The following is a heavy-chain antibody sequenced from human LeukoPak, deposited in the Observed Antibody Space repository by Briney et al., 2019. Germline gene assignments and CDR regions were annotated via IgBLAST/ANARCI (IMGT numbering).Heavy chain of an antibody. Sequence: ASVTVSCKASGYNFVKYYIHWVRQAPGQGLEWMGTVNPSGGSTGYAQKFQGRVTMTRDTSTGAVYMELSSLRFEDTAVYYCARGREYSSGWADYWGQGTLITVSS. D-gene: IGHD6-19*01. J-gene: IGHJ4*02. V-gene: IGHV1-46*01. CDR2: VNPSGGST. CDR3: ARGREYSSGWADY. CDR1: GYNFVKYY.